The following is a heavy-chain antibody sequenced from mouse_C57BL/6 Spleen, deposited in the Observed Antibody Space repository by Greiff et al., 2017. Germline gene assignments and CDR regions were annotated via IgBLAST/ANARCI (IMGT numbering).Heavy chain of an antibody. CDR3: ARRIYYDIEGYAMDY. Sequence: EVMLVESGGGLVKPGGSLKLSCAASGFTFSDYGMHWVRQAPEKGLEWVAYISSGSSTIYYADTVKGRFTISRDNAKNTLFLQMTSLRSEDTAMYYWARRIYYDIEGYAMDYWGQGTSVTVSS. V-gene: IGHV5-17*01. J-gene: IGHJ4*01. D-gene: IGHD2-4*01. CDR1: GFTFSDYG. CDR2: ISSGSSTI.